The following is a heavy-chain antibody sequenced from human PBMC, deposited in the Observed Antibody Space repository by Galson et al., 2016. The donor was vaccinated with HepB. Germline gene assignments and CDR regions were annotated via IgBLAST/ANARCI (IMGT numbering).Heavy chain of an antibody. CDR2: IYYTGST. J-gene: IGHJ6*02. CDR3: ARDTSDYLYRMDV. CDR1: GDSVSSGSYF. Sequence: SETLSLTCTVSGDSVSSGSYFWSWIRQPPGKGLEWIGSIYYTGSTNYNPSLKSRVIISVDTSKNQFSLKLSSVTAADTAIYYCARDTSDYLYRMDVWGQGTTVTVSS. V-gene: IGHV4-61*01.